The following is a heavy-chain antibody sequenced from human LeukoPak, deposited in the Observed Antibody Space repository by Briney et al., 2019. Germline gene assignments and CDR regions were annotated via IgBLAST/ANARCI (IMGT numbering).Heavy chain of an antibody. CDR2: ISSSSSYI. V-gene: IGHV3-21*01. D-gene: IGHD5-12*01. CDR3: ARDDRWVDIAEDY. CDR1: GFTFSSYN. Sequence: GGSLRLSCAASGFTFSSYNMNWVRQAPGKGLEWVSSISSSSSYIYYADSVKGRFTISRDNAKNSLYLQMNSLRAEDTAVYYYARDDRWVDIAEDYWGQGTLATVSS. J-gene: IGHJ4*02.